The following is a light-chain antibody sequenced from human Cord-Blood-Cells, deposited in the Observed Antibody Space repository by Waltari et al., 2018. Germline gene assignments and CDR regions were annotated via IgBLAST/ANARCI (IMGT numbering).Light chain of an antibody. Sequence: QSALTQPAPVSGSPGQSITISCTGTRSDVGSYNLVSWYQKHPGKAPKLMIDEGSKRPSGVSNRFSGSKSGNTASLTISGLQAEDEADYYCCSYAGSSTWVFGGGTKLTVL. CDR3: CSYAGSSTWV. CDR2: EGS. CDR1: RSDVGSYNL. J-gene: IGLJ3*02. V-gene: IGLV2-23*01.